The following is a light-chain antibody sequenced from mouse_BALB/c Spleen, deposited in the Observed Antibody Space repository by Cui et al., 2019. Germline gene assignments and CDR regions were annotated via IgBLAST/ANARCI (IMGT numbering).Light chain of an antibody. CDR3: QQLYRTPLT. V-gene: IGKV12-98*01. Sequence: DSQMTQSPASQSSFLGESVSITCLASQTIGTWLAWYQQKPGKSTQLLIYAATSLADGVPSRFSGSGSGTKFSFKISSLQAEDFVSYYCQQLYRTPLTFGAGTKLELK. CDR1: QTIGTW. CDR2: AAT. J-gene: IGKJ5*01.